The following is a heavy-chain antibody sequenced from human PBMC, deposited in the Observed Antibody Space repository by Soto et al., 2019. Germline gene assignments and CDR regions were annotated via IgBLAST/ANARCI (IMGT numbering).Heavy chain of an antibody. CDR3: ARVGVITLTGYYENYYYYGMDV. Sequence: ASVKVSCKASGYTFTGYYMHWVRQAPGQGLGWMGWINPNSGGTNYAQKFQGRVTMTRDTSISTAYMELSRLRSDDTAVYYCARVGVITLTGYYENYYYYGMDVWGQGTTVTVSS. J-gene: IGHJ6*02. CDR1: GYTFTGYY. V-gene: IGHV1-2*02. D-gene: IGHD3-9*01. CDR2: INPNSGGT.